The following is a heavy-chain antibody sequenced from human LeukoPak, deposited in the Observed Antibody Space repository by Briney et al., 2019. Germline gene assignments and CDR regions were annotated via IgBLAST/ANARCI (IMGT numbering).Heavy chain of an antibody. CDR2: ISSSGSTI. J-gene: IGHJ4*02. CDR1: GFTFSKYE. V-gene: IGHV3-48*03. D-gene: IGHD3-3*01. CDR3: ARDLQTYYDFWSGFDY. Sequence: GGTLRLSCASSGFTFSKYEMKGVGQAPGKRQEGVSYISSSGSTIYYADSVKGRFTISRDNAQNSLYLQMNSLRAEDTAVYYCARDLQTYYDFWSGFDYWGQGTLVTVSS.